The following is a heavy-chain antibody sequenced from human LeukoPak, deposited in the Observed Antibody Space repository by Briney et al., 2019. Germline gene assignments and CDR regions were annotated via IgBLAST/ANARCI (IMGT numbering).Heavy chain of an antibody. V-gene: IGHV4-39*07. Sequence: SETLSLTCTVSGGSISSSSYYWGWIRQPPGKGLEWIGSIYYSGSTYYNPSLKSRVTISVDTSKNQFSLKLSSVTAADTAVYYCARDVGRYTYGYRPTELYWYFDLWGRGTRVTVSS. J-gene: IGHJ2*01. CDR2: IYYSGST. CDR3: ARDVGRYTYGYRPTELYWYFDL. CDR1: GGSISSSSYY. D-gene: IGHD5-18*01.